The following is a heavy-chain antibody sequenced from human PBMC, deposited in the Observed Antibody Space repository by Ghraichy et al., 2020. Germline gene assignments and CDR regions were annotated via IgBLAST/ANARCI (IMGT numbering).Heavy chain of an antibody. CDR1: GGSISSSSYY. D-gene: IGHD4-17*01. CDR3: ARHIWRGSYGPFDY. CDR2: IYYSGST. J-gene: IGHJ4*02. Sequence: SETLSLTCTVSGGSISSSSYYWGWIRQPPGKGLEWIGSIYYSGSTYYNPSLKSRVTISVDTSKNQFSLKLSSVTAADTAVYYCARHIWRGSYGPFDYWGQGTLVTVSS. V-gene: IGHV4-39*01.